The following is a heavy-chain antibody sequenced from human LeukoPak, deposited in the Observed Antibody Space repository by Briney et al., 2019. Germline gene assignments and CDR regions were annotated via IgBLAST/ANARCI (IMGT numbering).Heavy chain of an antibody. CDR2: ISYDGSNK. J-gene: IGHJ6*03. V-gene: IGHV3-30*03. CDR3: AREEVEYSSPTHRYYYYMDV. CDR1: GFTFSSYG. D-gene: IGHD6-6*01. Sequence: PGRSLRLSCAASGFTFSSYGMHWVRQAPGKGLEWVAVISYDGSNKYYADSVEGRFTISRDNSKNTLYLQMNSLRAEDTAVYYCAREEVEYSSPTHRYYYYMDVWGKGTTVTVSS.